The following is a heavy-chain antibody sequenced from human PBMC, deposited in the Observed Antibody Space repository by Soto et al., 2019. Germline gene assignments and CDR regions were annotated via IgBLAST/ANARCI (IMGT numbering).Heavy chain of an antibody. J-gene: IGHJ4*02. D-gene: IGHD3-9*01. CDR1: GGSISSYY. CDR3: ARVGALVTPYYFDY. V-gene: IGHV4-59*06. CDR2: IYYSGST. Sequence: SETLSLTCTVSGGSISSYYWSWIRQHPGKGLEWIGYIYYSGSTYYNPSLKSRVTISVDTSKSQFSLKLSSVTAADTAVYYCARVGALVTPYYFDYWGQGTLVTVSS.